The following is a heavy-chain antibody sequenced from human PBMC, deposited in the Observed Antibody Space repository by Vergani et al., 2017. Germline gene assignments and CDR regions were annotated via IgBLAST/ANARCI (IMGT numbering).Heavy chain of an antibody. CDR3: ARVAPSNSEVTPTAFDV. D-gene: IGHD1-1*01. CDR2: FDPEDGET. CDR1: GYTLTELS. Sequence: QVQLVQSGAEVQKPGASVKVSCKVSGYTLTELSMHWVRQAPGKGLEWMGGFDPEDGETIYAQKFQGRVTMTADTSTNTAYMELRSLRSDDTAVYFCARVAPSNSEVTPTAFDVWGQGTMVTVSS. J-gene: IGHJ3*01. V-gene: IGHV1-24*01.